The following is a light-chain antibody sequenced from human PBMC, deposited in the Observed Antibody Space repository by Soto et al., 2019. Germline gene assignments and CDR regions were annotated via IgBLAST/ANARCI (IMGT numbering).Light chain of an antibody. CDR3: QQDYNLPWK. J-gene: IGKJ1*01. Sequence: PGERVTLSYRASQSVSSSFLTWFQQKPGRAPRLLIYDASTRATSIPARFSGSGSGTDFTLTISSLQPEDFAVYYCQQDYNLPWKFGQGTKVDIK. CDR2: DAS. V-gene: IGKV3D-7*01. CDR1: QSVSSSF.